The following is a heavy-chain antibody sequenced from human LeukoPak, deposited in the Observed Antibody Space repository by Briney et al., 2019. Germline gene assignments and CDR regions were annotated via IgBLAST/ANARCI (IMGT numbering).Heavy chain of an antibody. V-gene: IGHV3-74*01. CDR1: GFTFSNYW. Sequence: GGSLRLSCAASGFTFSNYWMHWVRQAPGKGLVWVSLINSDGSSTNYADSVQGRFTISRDNTKKTLYLQMNSLRAEDTAVYYCSRTYHGYGMDVWGQGTTVTVYS. CDR3: SRTYHGYGMDV. D-gene: IGHD2-2*01. CDR2: INSDGSST. J-gene: IGHJ6*02.